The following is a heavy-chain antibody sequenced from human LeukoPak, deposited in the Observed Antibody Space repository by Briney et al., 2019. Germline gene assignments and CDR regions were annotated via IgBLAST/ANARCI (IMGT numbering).Heavy chain of an antibody. CDR2: INHSGST. CDR3: ARGGRVSWFDH. J-gene: IGHJ5*02. V-gene: IGHV4-34*01. CDR1: GGSFRDYY. D-gene: IGHD3-16*01. Sequence: PSETLSLTCAVYGGSFRDYYWTWIRQPPGKGLEWIGEINHSGSTNYNLSLKSRVTISVDTSKNQFSLNVSSVTAADTAVYYCARGGRVSWFDHWGQGTLVTASP.